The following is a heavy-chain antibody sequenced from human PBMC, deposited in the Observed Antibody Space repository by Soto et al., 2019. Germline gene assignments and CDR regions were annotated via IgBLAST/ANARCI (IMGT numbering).Heavy chain of an antibody. J-gene: IGHJ5*02. CDR3: AKVGRIAAAGTWFDP. V-gene: IGHV4-30-4*02. D-gene: IGHD6-13*01. CDR1: GGSISSGDYY. Sequence: PSETLSLTCTVSGGSISSGDYYWSWIRQPPGKGLEWIGYIYYSGSTYYNPSLKSRVTISIDTSKNQFSLKLSSVNAADTAVYYCAKVGRIAAAGTWFDPWGQGTLVTVSS. CDR2: IYYSGST.